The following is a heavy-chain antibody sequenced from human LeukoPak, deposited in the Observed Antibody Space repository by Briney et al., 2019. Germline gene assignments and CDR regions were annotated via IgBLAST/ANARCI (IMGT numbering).Heavy chain of an antibody. Sequence: ASVKVSCKASGYTFTSYGISWVRQAPGQGLEWMGIINPSGGSTSYAQKFQGRVTMTRDTSTSTVYMELSSLRSEDTAVYYCASTLNSDAFDIWGQGTMVTVSS. CDR3: ASTLNSDAFDI. V-gene: IGHV1-46*01. CDR1: GYTFTSYG. CDR2: INPSGGST. J-gene: IGHJ3*02. D-gene: IGHD1/OR15-1a*01.